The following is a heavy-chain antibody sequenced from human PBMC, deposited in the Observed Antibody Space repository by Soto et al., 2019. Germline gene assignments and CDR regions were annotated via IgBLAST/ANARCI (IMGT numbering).Heavy chain of an antibody. V-gene: IGHV1-69*13. Sequence: SVKVSCKASGGTFSSYAISWVRQAPGQGLEWMGGIIPIFGTANYAQKFQGRVTITADESTSTAYMELSSLRSEDTAVYYCARDSSYYYGSGSYSTLDYWGQGTLVTVST. D-gene: IGHD3-10*01. CDR3: ARDSSYYYGSGSYSTLDY. CDR2: IIPIFGTA. CDR1: GGTFSSYA. J-gene: IGHJ4*02.